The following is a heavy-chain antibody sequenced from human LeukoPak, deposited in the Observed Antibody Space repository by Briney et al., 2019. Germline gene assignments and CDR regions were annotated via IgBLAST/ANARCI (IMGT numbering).Heavy chain of an antibody. CDR3: AAREYCSGGSCYVVYTRDRDAFDI. D-gene: IGHD2-15*01. V-gene: IGHV1-18*01. CDR1: YYTFTSYG. Sequence: ASVKVSCKASYYTFTSYGISWVRQAPGQGLEWMGWIGAYNGNTNYAQKLQGRVTMTTDTSTSTAYMELRSLRSDDTAVYYCAAREYCSGGSCYVVYTRDRDAFDIWAKGKMVTVSS. CDR2: IGAYNGNT. J-gene: IGHJ3*02.